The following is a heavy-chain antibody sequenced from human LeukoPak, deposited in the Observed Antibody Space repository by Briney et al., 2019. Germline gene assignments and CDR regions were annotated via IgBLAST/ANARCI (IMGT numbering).Heavy chain of an antibody. D-gene: IGHD6-19*01. CDR3: ARRFSGWYHGS. V-gene: IGHV4-34*01. CDR2: INHSGST. J-gene: IGHJ4*02. CDR1: GGSFSDYY. Sequence: PSETLSLTCAVYGGSFSDYYWSWIRQPPGKGLEWIGEINHSGSTNYNPPLKSRVTISVDTSKNQFSLKLSSVTAADTAVYYCARRFSGWYHGSWGQGTLVTVSS.